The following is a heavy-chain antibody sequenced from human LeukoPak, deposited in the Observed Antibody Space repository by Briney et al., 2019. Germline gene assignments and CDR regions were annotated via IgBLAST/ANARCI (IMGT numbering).Heavy chain of an antibody. J-gene: IGHJ4*02. CDR3: ARPSGFSGYEPFDY. V-gene: IGHV1-2*02. Sequence: FQGRVTMTRDTSISTAYMELSRLRSDDTAVYYCARPSGFSGYEPFDYWGQGTLVTVSS. D-gene: IGHD5-12*01.